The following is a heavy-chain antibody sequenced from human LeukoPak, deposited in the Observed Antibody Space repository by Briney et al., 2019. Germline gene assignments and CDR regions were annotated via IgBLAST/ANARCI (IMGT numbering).Heavy chain of an antibody. D-gene: IGHD3-22*01. CDR1: GFTFSSYA. V-gene: IGHV3-30-3*01. Sequence: GGSLRLSCAASGFTFSSYAMHWVRQAPGKGLEWVAVISYDGSNKYYADSVKGRFTISRDNSKNTLYLQMNSLRAEDTAVYYCARVGYYYDSSGYYYDYWGQGTLVTVSS. CDR3: ARVGYYYDSSGYYYDY. J-gene: IGHJ4*02. CDR2: ISYDGSNK.